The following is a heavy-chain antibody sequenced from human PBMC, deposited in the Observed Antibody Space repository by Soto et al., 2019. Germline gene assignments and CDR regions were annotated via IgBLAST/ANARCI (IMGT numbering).Heavy chain of an antibody. CDR3: ARHEYTSSWYGLDQFDH. D-gene: IGHD6-13*01. Sequence: GESLKISCKGSGYSFTSHWIGWVRQMPGEGLEWMGTFNPADSDIRYSPSFQGQVTISVDKSISTAYLQWSSLKASDTAMYYCARHEYTSSWYGLDQFDHWGQGTLVTVSS. J-gene: IGHJ4*02. V-gene: IGHV5-51*01. CDR1: GYSFTSHW. CDR2: FNPADSDI.